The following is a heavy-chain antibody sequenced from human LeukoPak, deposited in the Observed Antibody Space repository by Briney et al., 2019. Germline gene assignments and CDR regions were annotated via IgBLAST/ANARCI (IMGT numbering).Heavy chain of an antibody. D-gene: IGHD2-2*01. J-gene: IGHJ6*02. CDR3: ARDFGRMQYQLPTRVYGIHV. CDR1: GYTFTSYG. V-gene: IGHV1-18*01. Sequence: ASVNVSCKASGYTFTSYGISWVRQAPGQGLEWMGWISAYNGNSNYAQKLQGRVTMTTDTSTSTAYMELRSLRSDDTAVYYCARDFGRMQYQLPTRVYGIHVWGQEPTVTVS. CDR2: ISAYNGNS.